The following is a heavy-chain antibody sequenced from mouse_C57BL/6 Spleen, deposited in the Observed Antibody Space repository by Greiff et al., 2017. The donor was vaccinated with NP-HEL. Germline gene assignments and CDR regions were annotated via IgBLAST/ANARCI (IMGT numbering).Heavy chain of an antibody. Sequence: EVQLVESGGGLVKPGGSLKLSCAASGFTFSSYAMSWVRQTPEKRLEWVATISDGGSYTYYPDNVKGRFTISRDNAKNNLYLQMSHLKSEDTAMYYCAREGITTVVAPYYFDYWGQGTTLTVSS. CDR3: AREGITTVVAPYYFDY. D-gene: IGHD1-1*01. V-gene: IGHV5-4*01. CDR1: GFTFSSYA. J-gene: IGHJ2*01. CDR2: ISDGGSYT.